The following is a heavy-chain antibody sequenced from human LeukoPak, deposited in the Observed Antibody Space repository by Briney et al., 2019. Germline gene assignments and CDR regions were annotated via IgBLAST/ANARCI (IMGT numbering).Heavy chain of an antibody. J-gene: IGHJ4*02. CDR3: ARAGVIQRYDIDY. V-gene: IGHV4-59*01. CDR2: IYYSGST. D-gene: IGHD3-16*02. Sequence: SETLSLTCTVSGGSISSYYWSWIRQPPGKGLEWIGYIYYSGSTYYNPSLKSRVTISVDTSKNQFSLKLSSVTAADTAVYYCARAGVIQRYDIDYWGQGTLVTVSS. CDR1: GGSISSYY.